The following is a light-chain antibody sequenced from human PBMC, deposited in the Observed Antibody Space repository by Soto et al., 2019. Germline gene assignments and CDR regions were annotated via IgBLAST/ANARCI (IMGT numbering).Light chain of an antibody. V-gene: IGKV1-8*01. Sequence: AIRMTQSPSSFSASAGDRVTITCRASQDISSYLAWYQQKPGKAPKLLIYAASTLQSGVPSRFIGSGSGTDFTLTISSLQSEDFATYYCQQHYRYPLTFGGGTKVEIK. CDR2: AAS. J-gene: IGKJ4*01. CDR3: QQHYRYPLT. CDR1: QDISSY.